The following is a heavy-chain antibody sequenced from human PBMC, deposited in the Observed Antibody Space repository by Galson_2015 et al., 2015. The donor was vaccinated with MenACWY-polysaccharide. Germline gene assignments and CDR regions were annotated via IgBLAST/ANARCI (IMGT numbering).Heavy chain of an antibody. V-gene: IGHV3-23*01. D-gene: IGHD6-19*01. J-gene: IGHJ4*02. Sequence: SLRLSCAASGLTFSSYGTSWVRQAPGKGLEWVSVISGSGGSTNYADSVKGRFTISRDNSKNTLYLQMNSLRAEDTAVYYCAKYNNPSSGWYDHFDYWGQGTLVTVSS. CDR2: ISGSGGST. CDR1: GLTFSSYG. CDR3: AKYNNPSSGWYDHFDY.